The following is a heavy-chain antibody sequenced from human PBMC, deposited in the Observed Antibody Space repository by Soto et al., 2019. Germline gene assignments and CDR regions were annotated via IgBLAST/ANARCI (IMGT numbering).Heavy chain of an antibody. CDR2: IYPGDSDA. Sequence: GESLKISCKASGYNFISYWVAWVRQVPGKGLEWMGIIYPGDSDATYSPPFEGQVTFSVDKSITTAYLQWISLKASDTAMYYCARQAYYGSGTYYSDYWGQGTQVTVSS. J-gene: IGHJ4*02. CDR1: GYNFISYW. D-gene: IGHD3-10*01. CDR3: ARQAYYGSGTYYSDY. V-gene: IGHV5-51*01.